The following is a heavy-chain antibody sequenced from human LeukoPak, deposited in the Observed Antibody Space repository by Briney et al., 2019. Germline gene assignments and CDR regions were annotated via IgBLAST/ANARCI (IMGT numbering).Heavy chain of an antibody. J-gene: IGHJ5*02. CDR2: IHHSGTT. V-gene: IGHV4-4*09. D-gene: IGHD6-19*01. Sequence: SETLSLICTVSGGSVRSYYWTWIRQPPGKGLEWIAYIHHSGTTNYNHSLNSRVTISLNRSTNQFSLRLSSDDTAITALEYCATQSEVAGTQWFDPWGQGTLVTVSS. CDR3: ATQSEVAGTQWFDP. CDR1: GGSVRSYY.